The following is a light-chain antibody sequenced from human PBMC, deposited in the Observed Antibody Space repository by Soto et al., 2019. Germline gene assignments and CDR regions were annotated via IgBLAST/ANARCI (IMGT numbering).Light chain of an antibody. CDR1: SSDVGSYNY. CDR2: EVS. CDR3: CSYTNTSTSL. V-gene: IGLV2-14*01. J-gene: IGLJ2*01. Sequence: QSALTQPASVSGSPGQSITISCAGASSDVGSYNYVSWYQQHPGKAPKLTIYEVSNRPSGISNRFSGSKSGNTASLTISGLQAEDEADYYCCSYTNTSTSLFGGGTKLTVL.